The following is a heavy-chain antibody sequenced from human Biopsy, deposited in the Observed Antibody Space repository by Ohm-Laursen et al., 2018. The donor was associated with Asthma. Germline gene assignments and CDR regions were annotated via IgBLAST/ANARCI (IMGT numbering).Heavy chain of an antibody. D-gene: IGHD6-6*01. V-gene: IGHV4-34*01. CDR3: ARAVSSSSYWYFDL. J-gene: IGHJ2*01. CDR2: IYYSGRT. CDR1: PGSFSGFF. Sequence: GTLSLTCYVYPGSFSGFFWTWIRQSPGKGLEWIGSIYYSGRTYYNPSLESRVTISADTSKNHFSLKVTSVTAADTAVYYCARAVSSSSYWYFDLWGRGDLVTVSS.